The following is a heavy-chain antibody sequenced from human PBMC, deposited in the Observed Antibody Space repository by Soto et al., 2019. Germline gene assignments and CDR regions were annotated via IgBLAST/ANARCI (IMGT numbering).Heavy chain of an antibody. V-gene: IGHV4-34*01. Sequence: SETLSLTCAVYGGSFSGYDWSWIRQPPGKGLEWIGEINHSGSTNYNPSLKSRVTISVDKSKNQFSLKLSSVTAADTAVYYCAREQIDYSIDFDYWGQGTLVTVSS. CDR2: INHSGST. CDR1: GGSFSGYD. J-gene: IGHJ4*02. D-gene: IGHD4-4*01. CDR3: AREQIDYSIDFDY.